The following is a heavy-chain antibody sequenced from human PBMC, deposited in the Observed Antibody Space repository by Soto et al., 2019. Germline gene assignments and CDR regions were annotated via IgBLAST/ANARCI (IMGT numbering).Heavy chain of an antibody. CDR3: ARDTTVTTPTYFAS. CDR1: GLTVSNSY. Sequence: EVQLVESGGGLVQPGGSLRLSCAASGLTVSNSYMNWVRQAPGKGLEWVSIIYSGGTTYYADSVKGRFTISRANSKNTLYLQMHSLRADDTAVYYCARDTTVTTPTYFASWGQGTLVIVSS. D-gene: IGHD4-17*01. J-gene: IGHJ4*02. V-gene: IGHV3-66*01. CDR2: IYSGGTT.